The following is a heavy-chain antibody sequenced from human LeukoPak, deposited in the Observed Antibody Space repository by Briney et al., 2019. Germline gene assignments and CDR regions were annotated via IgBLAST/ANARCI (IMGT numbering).Heavy chain of an antibody. J-gene: IGHJ3*02. CDR3: RLVVITPDVFDI. D-gene: IGHD3-22*01. V-gene: IGHV3-48*01. CDR2: ISSSSSTI. Sequence: GGSLRLSCAASGFTFSSYSMNWVRQAPGKGLEWVSYISSSSSTIYYADSVKGRFTISRDNAKNSLYLQMNSLRAEDTAVYYCRLVVITPDVFDIWGQGTMVTVSS. CDR1: GFTFSSYS.